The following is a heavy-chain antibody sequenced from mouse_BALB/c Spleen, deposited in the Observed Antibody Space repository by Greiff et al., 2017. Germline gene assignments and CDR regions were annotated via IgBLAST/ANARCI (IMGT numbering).Heavy chain of an antibody. D-gene: IGHD1-1*01. J-gene: IGHJ3*01. V-gene: IGHV1-87*01. CDR1: GYTFTSYW. CDR3: ARPLYGSSYWFAY. Sequence: VKLQESGAELARPGASVKLSCKASGYTFTSYWMQWVKQRPGQGLEWIGAIYPGDGDTRYTQKFKGKATLTADKSSSTAYMQLSSLASEDSAVYYCARPLYGSSYWFAYWGQGTLVTVSA. CDR2: IYPGDGDT.